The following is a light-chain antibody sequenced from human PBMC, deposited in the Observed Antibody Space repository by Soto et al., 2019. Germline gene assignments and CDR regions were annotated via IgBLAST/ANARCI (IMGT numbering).Light chain of an antibody. Sequence: EIVLTQSPATLSLSPGERATLSCRASQSVSNYLAWYQQKPGQAPRLLIYGASNRATGTPARFSGSGSGTDFTLTISSLEPEDFAVYYCQQRSNWPPYTFGQGTKLEIK. CDR1: QSVSNY. V-gene: IGKV3-11*01. CDR3: QQRSNWPPYT. CDR2: GAS. J-gene: IGKJ2*01.